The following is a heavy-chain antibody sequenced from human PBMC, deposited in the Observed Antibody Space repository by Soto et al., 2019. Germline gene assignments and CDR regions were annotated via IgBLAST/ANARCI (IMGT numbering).Heavy chain of an antibody. CDR1: GYTFTSYD. V-gene: IGHV1-8*01. Sequence: QVQLVQSGAEVKKPGASVKVSCKASGYTFTSYDINWVRQATGQGLEWMGWMNPTSGSTGYAQKFQGRFTMTSHTSRRTVYIELRSLRSEDRAVYYFARAMTKGGMDVWGQGTTVTVSS. CDR2: MNPTSGST. J-gene: IGHJ6*02. CDR3: ARAMTKGGMDV.